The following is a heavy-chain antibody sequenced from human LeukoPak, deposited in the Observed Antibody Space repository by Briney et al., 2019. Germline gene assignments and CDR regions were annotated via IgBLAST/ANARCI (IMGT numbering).Heavy chain of an antibody. CDR3: ARERQELRFVERWFDS. D-gene: IGHD3-16*01. V-gene: IGHV1-18*01. CDR2: ISAYNGDT. Sequence: ASVKVSCKASGYTFTTYGVSWVRQAPGQGLEWMGWISAYNGDTNFAPKFQGRVTMTTDTSTNTAYMELRSLKSDDTAMYYCARERQELRFVERWFDSWGQGTLVTVSS. J-gene: IGHJ5*01. CDR1: GYTFTTYG.